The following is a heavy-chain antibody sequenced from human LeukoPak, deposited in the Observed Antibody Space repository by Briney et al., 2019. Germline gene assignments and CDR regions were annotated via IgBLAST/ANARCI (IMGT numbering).Heavy chain of an antibody. Sequence: GGALRLSCAASGFTFSSYAMSWVRPAPGKGLEWVSGINYNGGSTFYGDSVKGRFTISRDNSRNTLYLQMNSLRDEDTAVYYCAKDYPFNPYYDSVFFDCWGQGTLVTVSS. V-gene: IGHV3-23*01. CDR3: AKDYPFNPYYDSVFFDC. D-gene: IGHD3-22*01. CDR2: INYNGGST. CDR1: GFTFSSYA. J-gene: IGHJ4*02.